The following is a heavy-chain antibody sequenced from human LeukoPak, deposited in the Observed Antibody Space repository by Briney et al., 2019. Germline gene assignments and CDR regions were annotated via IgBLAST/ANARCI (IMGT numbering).Heavy chain of an antibody. Sequence: GGSLRLSCAVSGLTFSSYWMHWVRQALGKGLVWVSRINTDGSSTSYADSVKGRFTISRDNAKNTLYLQMNSLRAEDTAVYYCARVRSSSWSGDAFDIWGQGTMVTVSS. V-gene: IGHV3-74*01. D-gene: IGHD6-13*01. CDR2: INTDGSST. CDR3: ARVRSSSWSGDAFDI. CDR1: GLTFSSYW. J-gene: IGHJ3*02.